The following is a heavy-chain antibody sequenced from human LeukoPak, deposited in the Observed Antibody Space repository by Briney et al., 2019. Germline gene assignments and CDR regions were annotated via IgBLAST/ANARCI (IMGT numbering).Heavy chain of an antibody. J-gene: IGHJ6*03. V-gene: IGHV4-61*02. CDR1: GGSISSGSYY. Sequence: SETLSLTCTVSGGSISSGSYYWSWIRQPAGKGLEWIGRIYTSGSTNYNPSLKSRVTISVDTSKNQFSLKLSSVTAADTAVYYCASGGRGSGSFSVRAARRSYYYMDVWGKGTTVTVSS. CDR2: IYTSGST. CDR3: ASGGRGSGSFSVRAARRSYYYMDV. D-gene: IGHD3-10*01.